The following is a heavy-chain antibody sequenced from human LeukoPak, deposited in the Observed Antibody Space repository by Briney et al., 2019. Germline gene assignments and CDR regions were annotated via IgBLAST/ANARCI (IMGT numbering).Heavy chain of an antibody. CDR1: GFSFSDHG. J-gene: IGHJ4*02. CDR2: IWFDGSNE. CDR3: ARDLGITADGNYFDY. D-gene: IGHD6-13*01. Sequence: GGSLRLSCAAPGFSFSDHGMHWVRQAPGKGLEWVAVIWFDGSNECYADSVEGRFTVSRDNSKYTLNLEMNSLRAEDTAVYYCARDLGITADGNYFDYWGQGTLVTVSS. V-gene: IGHV3-33*01.